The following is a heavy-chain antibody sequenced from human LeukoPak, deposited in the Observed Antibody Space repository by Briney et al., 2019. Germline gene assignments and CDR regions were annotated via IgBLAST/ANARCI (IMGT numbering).Heavy chain of an antibody. CDR1: GFTFSSYW. J-gene: IGHJ4*02. V-gene: IGHV3-7*03. CDR3: VKGETAVAGGAFDY. CDR2: IKQDGSEK. D-gene: IGHD6-19*01. Sequence: GGSLRLSCAASGFTFSSYWMSWVRQAPGKGLEWVANIKQDGSEKYYVDSVKGRFTVSRDNAKNSLYLQMNSLRAEDMALYYCVKGETAVAGGAFDYWGQGTLVTVSS.